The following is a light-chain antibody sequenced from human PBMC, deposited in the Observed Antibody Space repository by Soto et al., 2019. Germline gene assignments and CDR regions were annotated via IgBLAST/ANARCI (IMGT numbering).Light chain of an antibody. CDR2: GAS. J-gene: IGKJ1*01. Sequence: MMMTQSPATLSVSPVERVTLSCRTSHSVNSHVAWYQQKPGQAPRLLLYGASTRATGIPVRFSGSGFGTEFTLTISSLQSEDFAVYYCQQYNKWPWTFGQGTKVDI. CDR3: QQYNKWPWT. V-gene: IGKV3-15*01. CDR1: HSVNSH.